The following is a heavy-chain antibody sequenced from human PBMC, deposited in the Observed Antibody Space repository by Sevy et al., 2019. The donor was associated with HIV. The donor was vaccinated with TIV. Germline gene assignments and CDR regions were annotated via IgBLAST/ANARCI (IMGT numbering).Heavy chain of an antibody. CDR3: AKRRVQSGLSGGGANYGMDV. J-gene: IGHJ6*02. V-gene: IGHV3-23*01. CDR2: LIGGGSRT. CDR1: GFPFSNFA. D-gene: IGHD2-8*02. Sequence: GGSLRLSCAASGFPFSNFAMSWVRQAPGKGLEWVSTLIGGGSRTYYADSVTGRFIISRDNSRNTLYLQMNSLRTGDRAIYYCAKRRVQSGLSGGGANYGMDVCGRGTTVTVSS.